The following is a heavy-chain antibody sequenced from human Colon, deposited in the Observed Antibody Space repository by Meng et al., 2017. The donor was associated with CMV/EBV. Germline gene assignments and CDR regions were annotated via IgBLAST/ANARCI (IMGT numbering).Heavy chain of an antibody. D-gene: IGHD3-22*01. CDR1: GYTFTDYY. CDR3: VRESSDHYDPIGFPHY. CDR2: ISPNNGGT. J-gene: IGHJ4*02. V-gene: IGHV1-2*02. Sequence: ASVKVSCKTSGYTFTDYYMHWVRQAPGQGLEWMGWISPNNGGTNYAQKFQGRVTMTRDTSISTAYMELRSLRSDDTAVYYCVRESSDHYDPIGFPHYWGQGTLVTVSS.